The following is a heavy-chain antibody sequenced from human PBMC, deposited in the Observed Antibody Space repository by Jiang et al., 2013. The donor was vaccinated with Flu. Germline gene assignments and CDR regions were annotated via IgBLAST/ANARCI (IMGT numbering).Heavy chain of an antibody. D-gene: IGHD3-22*01. V-gene: IGHV1-2*02. Sequence: GAEVKKPGASVKVSCKASGYTFSDYHMHWVRQAPGQGLEWMGWINPNSGGTNYAQKFQGRVTVTRDTSISTVYMELSRLRSDDTAVYYCARSARLGSSGYYPYFDYWGQGTLVTVSS. CDR1: GYTFSDYH. CDR3: ARSARLGSSGYYPYFDY. CDR2: INPNSGGT. J-gene: IGHJ4*02.